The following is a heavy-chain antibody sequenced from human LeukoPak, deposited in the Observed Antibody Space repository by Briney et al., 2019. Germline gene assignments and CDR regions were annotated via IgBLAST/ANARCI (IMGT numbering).Heavy chain of an antibody. CDR1: GGSVSSINYY. J-gene: IGHJ5*02. V-gene: IGHV4-61*01. D-gene: IGHD1-26*01. CDR3: ARLGAVRFDP. CDR2: VFHSGST. Sequence: SETLSLTCTVSGGSVSSINYYWSWIRQPPGKGLEWIGYVFHSGSTNYNPSLKSRVTISVDTSRNQFSLKLSSVTAADTAVYYCARLGAVRFDPWGQGTPVTVSS.